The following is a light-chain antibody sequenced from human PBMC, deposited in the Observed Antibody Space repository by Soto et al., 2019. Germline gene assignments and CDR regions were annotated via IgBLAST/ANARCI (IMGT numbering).Light chain of an antibody. CDR3: CSYAGSYTYV. CDR2: DVS. CDR1: SSDVGGYNY. V-gene: IGLV2-11*01. J-gene: IGLJ1*01. Sequence: QSVLTQPASMYRSPRQAITISCTGTSSDVGGYNYVSWYQQHPGKAPKLMIYDVSKRPSGVPDRFSGSKSGNTASLTISGLQAEDEADYYCCSYAGSYTYVFGTGTKVTVL.